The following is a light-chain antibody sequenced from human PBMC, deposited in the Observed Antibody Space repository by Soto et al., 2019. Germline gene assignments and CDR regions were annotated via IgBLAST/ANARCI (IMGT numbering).Light chain of an antibody. J-gene: IGKJ4*02. Sequence: EIFMTQSPSTLSVFPGERVILSFSASQSVGITLAWYQQKPGQAPRLLIRGASTKATGVPARFSGSGSGTELTLTISSLQSEDLAVYYCQQYSSSLTFGGGTPLEIK. CDR1: QSVGIT. V-gene: IGKV3-15*01. CDR3: QQYSSSLT. CDR2: GAS.